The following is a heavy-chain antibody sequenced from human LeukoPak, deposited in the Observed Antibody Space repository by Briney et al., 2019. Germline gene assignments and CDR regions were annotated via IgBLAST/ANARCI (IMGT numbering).Heavy chain of an antibody. D-gene: IGHD3-10*01. CDR3: ARTSYYYGSGSYYPFDY. V-gene: IGHV1-3*01. J-gene: IGHJ4*02. CDR1: GYTFTSYA. CDR2: INAGNGNT. Sequence: ASVKVSCKASGYTFTSYAMHWVRQAPGQRLEWMGWINAGNGNTKYSQKFQGRVTITRDTSASTAYMELSSLRSEDTAVYYCARTSYYYGSGSYYPFDYWGREPWSPSPQ.